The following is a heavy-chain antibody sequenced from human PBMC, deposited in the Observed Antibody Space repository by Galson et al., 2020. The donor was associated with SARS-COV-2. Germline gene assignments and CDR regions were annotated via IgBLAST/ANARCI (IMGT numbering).Heavy chain of an antibody. J-gene: IGHJ4*02. Sequence: GGSLRLSCAASGFTFSNYDMNWVRQAPGMGLEWVSAISGSGGSTYYADSVKGRFTISRDNSKNTPYLQMNSLRAEDTAVYYCAKDRVRARMVGVTEKFDYWGPGTLVTVSS. CDR1: GFTFSNYD. D-gene: IGHD1-26*01. CDR3: AKDRVRARMVGVTEKFDY. CDR2: ISGSGGST. V-gene: IGHV3-23*01.